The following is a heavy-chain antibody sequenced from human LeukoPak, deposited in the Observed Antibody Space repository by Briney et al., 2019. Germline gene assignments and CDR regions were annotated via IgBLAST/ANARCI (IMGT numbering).Heavy chain of an antibody. CDR2: IHYSGST. CDR1: NGSITSYY. J-gene: IGHJ3*02. D-gene: IGHD6-6*01. V-gene: IGHV4-59*01. CDR3: VKSIASRGAIVFDI. Sequence: SETLSLTCNVSNGSITSYYWGWVRQPPGKGLEFIGYIHYSGSTNYNPSLKSRVAISAEKSKNQFSLKLSSVTAADTALYFCVKSIASRGAIVFDIWGQGTMVTVSS.